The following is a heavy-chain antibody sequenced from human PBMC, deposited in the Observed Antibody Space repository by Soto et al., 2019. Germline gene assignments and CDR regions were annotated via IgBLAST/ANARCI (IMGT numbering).Heavy chain of an antibody. D-gene: IGHD1-26*01. CDR2: ISSGNPTV. Sequence: EVQLVESGGGLVQPGGSLRLSCAASGFTFSTYSMNWVRQAPGKGLEWISYISSGNPTVYYADSVRGRFTISRDNAKNSLHLQMNSLSADDTAVYYCARGGWEHDYWGQGTLVTVSS. CDR1: GFTFSTYS. V-gene: IGHV3-48*04. CDR3: ARGGWEHDY. J-gene: IGHJ4*02.